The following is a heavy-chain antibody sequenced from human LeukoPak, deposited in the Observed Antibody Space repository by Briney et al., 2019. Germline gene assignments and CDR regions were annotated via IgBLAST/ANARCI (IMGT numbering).Heavy chain of an antibody. V-gene: IGHV4-31*03. CDR2: IYYSGST. CDR3: ARVMPGIAAAGTDWVDY. Sequence: PSQTLSLTYTVSGGSISSGGYYWSWIRQHPGKGLEWIGYIYYSGSTYYNPSLKSRVTISVDTSKNQFSLKLSSVTAADTAVYYCARVMPGIAAAGTDWVDYWGQGTLVTVSS. CDR1: GGSISSGGYY. D-gene: IGHD6-13*01. J-gene: IGHJ4*02.